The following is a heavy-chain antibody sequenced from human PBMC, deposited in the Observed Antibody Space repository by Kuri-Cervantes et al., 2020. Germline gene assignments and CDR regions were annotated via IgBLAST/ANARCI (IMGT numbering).Heavy chain of an antibody. CDR3: ARGLVGAALQHPYYYYGMEV. Sequence: ASVKVSCKASGYTFTSYGISWVRQAPGQGLEWMGWISAYNGNTNYAQKLQGRVTMTTDTSTGTAYMELRSLRSDDTAVYYCARGLVGAALQHPYYYYGMEVWGQGTTVTVSS. D-gene: IGHD1-26*01. CDR2: ISAYNGNT. CDR1: GYTFTSYG. V-gene: IGHV1-18*01. J-gene: IGHJ6*02.